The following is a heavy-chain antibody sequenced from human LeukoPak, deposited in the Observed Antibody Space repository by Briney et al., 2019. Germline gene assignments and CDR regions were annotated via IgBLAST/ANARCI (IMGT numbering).Heavy chain of an antibody. D-gene: IGHD3-10*01. J-gene: IGHJ4*02. CDR1: GFTFSSYG. CDR2: IRYDGSNK. Sequence: PGWSLRLSCAASGFTFSSYGMHWVRQAPGKGLEWVAFIRYDGSNKYYADSVKGRFTISRDNSKNTLYLQMNSLRAEDTAVYYCAKDYSNNLMVRGTIIDYWGQGTLVTVSS. V-gene: IGHV3-30*02. CDR3: AKDYSNNLMVRGTIIDY.